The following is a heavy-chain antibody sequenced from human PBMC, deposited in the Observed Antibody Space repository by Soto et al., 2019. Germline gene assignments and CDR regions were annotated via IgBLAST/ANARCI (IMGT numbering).Heavy chain of an antibody. V-gene: IGHV3-23*01. D-gene: IGHD7-27*01. CDR3: AKAWGIDY. J-gene: IGHJ4*02. CDR1: GFTFSSYT. CDR2: INGSGSST. Sequence: EVQLLESGGGLVEPGGSRRLSCAASGFTFSSYTMSWVRQAPGKGLEWVSTINGSGSSTYSADSVKGRFTISRDNSKNTLYLQMNSLRVEDTAIYYCAKAWGIDYWGQGALVTVSS.